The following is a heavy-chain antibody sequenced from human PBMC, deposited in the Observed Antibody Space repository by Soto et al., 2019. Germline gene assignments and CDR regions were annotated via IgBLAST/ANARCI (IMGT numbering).Heavy chain of an antibody. Sequence: ASVKVSCKVSGYSLSDLSIHWVRQAPGRGLEWMGGLDAEDGETIYAQKLQGRGTMTEDTSTDTAYMELSSLTSEDTAMYYCATLPRTIERTPAAIWSFDSWGQGTLVTVSS. J-gene: IGHJ4*02. D-gene: IGHD2-2*01. CDR2: LDAEDGET. CDR3: ATLPRTIERTPAAIWSFDS. CDR1: GYSLSDLS. V-gene: IGHV1-24*01.